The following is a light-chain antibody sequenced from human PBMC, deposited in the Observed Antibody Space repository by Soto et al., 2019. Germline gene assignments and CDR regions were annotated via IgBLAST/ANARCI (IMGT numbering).Light chain of an antibody. CDR2: EGS. J-gene: IGKJ1*01. Sequence: EIVVTQSPATLSVSPGDRATLSCRASQRIGINLAWYQHKPGQPPSLLIYEGSTRASGVPVRFSGSGSGTDFTLTISSLQSVDFAGYSCQQYHDWPRTFGQGTKVEIK. CDR3: QQYHDWPRT. V-gene: IGKV3-15*01. CDR1: QRIGIN.